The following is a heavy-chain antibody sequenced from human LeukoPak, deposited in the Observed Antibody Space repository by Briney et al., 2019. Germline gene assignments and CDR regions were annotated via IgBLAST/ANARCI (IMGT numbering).Heavy chain of an antibody. D-gene: IGHD6-6*01. CDR2: INHTGSA. J-gene: IGHJ4*02. CDR1: GGSFSGFY. Sequence: MSSETLSLTCTVYGGSFSGFYWSWVRQPPGKGLEWIGQINHTGSANYNPSLKSRVTISLDTSKNQFSLRLSSVTAADAAVYYCARRSFYSSSSGFNSWGQGTLVTVSS. CDR3: ARRSFYSSSSGFNS. V-gene: IGHV4-34*01.